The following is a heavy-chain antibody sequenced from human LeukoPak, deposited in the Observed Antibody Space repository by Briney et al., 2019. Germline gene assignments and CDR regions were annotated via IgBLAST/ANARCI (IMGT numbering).Heavy chain of an antibody. CDR1: GGSFSGYY. Sequence: SETLSLTCAVYGGSFSGYYWSWIRQPPGKGLEWIGEINHSGSTNYNPSLESRVTISVDTSKNQFSLKLSSVTAADTAVYYCAGGDLNYYMDVWGKGTTVTVSS. CDR2: INHSGST. CDR3: AGGDLNYYMDV. J-gene: IGHJ6*03. V-gene: IGHV4-34*01.